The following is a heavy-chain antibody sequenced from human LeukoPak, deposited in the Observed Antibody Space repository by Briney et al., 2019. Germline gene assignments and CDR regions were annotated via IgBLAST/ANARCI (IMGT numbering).Heavy chain of an antibody. Sequence: GGSLRLSCAASGFTFSNAWMSWVRQAPGKGLEWVSAISGSGGSTYYADSVKGRFTISRDNSKNTLYLQMNSLRAEDTAVYYCAKEKDYSFDYWGQGTLVTVSS. V-gene: IGHV3-23*01. D-gene: IGHD2-15*01. J-gene: IGHJ4*02. CDR1: GFTFSNAW. CDR2: ISGSGGST. CDR3: AKEKDYSFDY.